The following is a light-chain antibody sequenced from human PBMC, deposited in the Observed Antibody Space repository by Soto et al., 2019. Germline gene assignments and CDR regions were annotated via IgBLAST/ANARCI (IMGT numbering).Light chain of an antibody. J-gene: IGLJ2*01. CDR1: SSNIGSNY. CDR2: RNN. Sequence: QAVVTQPPSVSEAPGQRVTISCSGSSSNIGSNYVYWYQQLPGTAPKLLIYRNNQRPSGVPDRFSGSKSGTSASLAISGLRSEDEADYYCAAWDDSLSGRVVFGGGTKLTVL. V-gene: IGLV1-47*01. CDR3: AAWDDSLSGRVV.